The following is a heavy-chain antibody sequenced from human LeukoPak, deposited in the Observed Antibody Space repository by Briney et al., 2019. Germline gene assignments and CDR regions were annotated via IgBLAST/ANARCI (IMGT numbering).Heavy chain of an antibody. D-gene: IGHD4-23*01. Sequence: SETLSLTCNVSGYSISSGYYWGWFRQPPGKGLEWIGSFHRSGGTYYNPSLKSRVTISIDTSKNQFSLKVTSVTAADTAVYYCARETVVPVGFAYWGQGTLVTVSS. V-gene: IGHV4-38-2*02. CDR2: FHRSGGT. CDR3: ARETVVPVGFAY. J-gene: IGHJ4*02. CDR1: GYSISSGYY.